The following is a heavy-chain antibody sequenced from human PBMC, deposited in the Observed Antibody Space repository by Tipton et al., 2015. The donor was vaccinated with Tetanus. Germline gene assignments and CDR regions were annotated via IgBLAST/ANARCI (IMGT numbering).Heavy chain of an antibody. CDR3: ARSGWVVVITHFDY. CDR1: GFTFSSYA. D-gene: IGHD3-22*01. CDR2: ISYDGSNK. Sequence: LRLSCAASGFTFSSYAMYWVRQAPGKGLEWVAVISYDGSNKYYADSVKGRFTISRDNSKNTLYLQMNSLRAEDTAVYYCARSGWVVVITHFDYWGQGTLVTVSS. J-gene: IGHJ4*02. V-gene: IGHV3-30-3*01.